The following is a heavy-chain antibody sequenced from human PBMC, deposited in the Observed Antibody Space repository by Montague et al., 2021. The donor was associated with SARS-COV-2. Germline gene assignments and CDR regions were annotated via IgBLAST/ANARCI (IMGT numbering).Heavy chain of an antibody. CDR2: INHSGST. D-gene: IGHD3-9*01. Sequence: SETLSLTCAVYGGSFSVYYWSWIRQPPGKGLEWIGEINHSGSTNYNPSLKSRVTIPVDTSKNQVSLKLSSVTAADTAEYYCARMRLFDWPPYYYMDVWGKGTTVTVSS. J-gene: IGHJ6*03. CDR1: GGSFSVYY. V-gene: IGHV4-34*01. CDR3: ARMRLFDWPPYYYMDV.